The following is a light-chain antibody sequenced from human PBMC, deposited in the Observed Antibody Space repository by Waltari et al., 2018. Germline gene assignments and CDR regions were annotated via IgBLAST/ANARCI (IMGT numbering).Light chain of an antibody. Sequence: EIVLTQSTGTASLSPGERVTLSCRVSQSVGSSSLAWYQQKPGQAPRLVIYRASRRATGIPDRFSGSGSGTDFSLTVSRLVPEDFAVYYCQQHGTLPATFGQGTKVEIK. CDR2: RAS. V-gene: IGKV3-20*01. J-gene: IGKJ1*01. CDR3: QQHGTLPAT. CDR1: QSVGSSS.